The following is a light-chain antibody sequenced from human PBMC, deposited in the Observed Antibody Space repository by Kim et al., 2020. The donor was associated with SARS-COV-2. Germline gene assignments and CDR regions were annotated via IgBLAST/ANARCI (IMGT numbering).Light chain of an antibody. CDR3: SSYTRSSTNYV. CDR2: AVS. J-gene: IGLJ1*01. V-gene: IGLV2-14*03. Sequence: QSITISCTGTRSDVGSYDYVSWYQQHPGKAPKLMIYAVSNRPSGVSNRFSGSKSANTASLTISALQAEDEADYYCSSYTRSSTNYVFGTGTKVTVL. CDR1: RSDVGSYDY.